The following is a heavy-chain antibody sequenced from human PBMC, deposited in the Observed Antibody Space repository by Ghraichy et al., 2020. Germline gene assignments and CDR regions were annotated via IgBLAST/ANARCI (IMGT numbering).Heavy chain of an antibody. V-gene: IGHV4-31*03. CDR3: ASEHRVLDAFDI. J-gene: IGHJ3*02. CDR1: GGSISSGGYY. Sequence: SETLSLTCTVSGGSISSGGYYWSWIRQHPGKGLEWIGYIYYSGSTYYNPSLKSRVTISVDTSKNQFSLKLSSVTAADTAVYYCASEHRVLDAFDIWGQGTMVTVSS. CDR2: IYYSGST.